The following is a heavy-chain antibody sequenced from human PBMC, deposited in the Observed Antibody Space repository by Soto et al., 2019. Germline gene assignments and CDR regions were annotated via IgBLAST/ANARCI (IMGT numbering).Heavy chain of an antibody. V-gene: IGHV4-59*01. CDR2: IYYSGST. CDR1: GTPITINY. D-gene: IGHD2-15*01. Sequence: PSETLSLTCTVSGTPITINYWSWHSQDPGKGLAWIAYIYYSGSTKYNPYLKSRVTMSADNSKDQFALKMNSVTAADTAVYYCARDAGGPYDHWGPAIVVTV. CDR3: ARDAGGPYDH. J-gene: IGHJ4*01.